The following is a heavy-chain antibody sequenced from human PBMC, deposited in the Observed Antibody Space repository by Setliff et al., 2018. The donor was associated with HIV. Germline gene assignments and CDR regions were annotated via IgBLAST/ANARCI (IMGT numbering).Heavy chain of an antibody. D-gene: IGHD4-4*01. Sequence: PGGSLRLSCTASGFTFGDYAMTWFRQAPGKGLEWVGFIRSKAYGGTTEYAASAKGRFTISRDDSKSIAYLQMNSLKTEDTAVYYCAADSPTPLAQIDHWGQGALVTVSS. CDR3: AADSPTPLAQIDH. V-gene: IGHV3-49*03. CDR1: GFTFGDYA. CDR2: IRSKAYGGTT. J-gene: IGHJ4*02.